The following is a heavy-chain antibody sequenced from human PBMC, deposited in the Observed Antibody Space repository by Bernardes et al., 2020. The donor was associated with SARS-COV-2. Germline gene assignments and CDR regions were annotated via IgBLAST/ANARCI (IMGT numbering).Heavy chain of an antibody. J-gene: IGHJ4*02. CDR2: ISCDGSYI. CDR1: GFTFSSYS. V-gene: IGHV3-21*01. CDR3: ARLCWSGPRGGIAY. Sequence: GGSLRLSCAASGFTFSSYSMNWVRQAPGEGLEWVAAISCDGSYIYYGDSLQGRFTISRDNSKNTLYLQMNSLRADDTAVYYCARLCWSGPRGGIAYWGQGTLVTGSS. D-gene: IGHD3-3*01.